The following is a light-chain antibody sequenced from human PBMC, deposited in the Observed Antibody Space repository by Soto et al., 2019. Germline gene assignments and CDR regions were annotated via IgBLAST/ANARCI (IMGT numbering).Light chain of an antibody. CDR1: QNVNKW. CDR2: VAS. Sequence: DIQMTQSPSTLSASVGDRVTITCRASQNVNKWVAWYQQKPGKAHKFLIYVASVLESRDPSGFSGSGSGTECNLTMSSRQPDDFATYFCQRYNSNSRTFGQGTKVEMK. V-gene: IGKV1-5*01. CDR3: QRYNSNSRT. J-gene: IGKJ1*01.